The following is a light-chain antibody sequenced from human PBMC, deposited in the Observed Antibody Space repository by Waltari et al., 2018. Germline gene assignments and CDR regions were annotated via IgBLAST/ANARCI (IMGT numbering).Light chain of an antibody. J-gene: IGLJ1*01. V-gene: IGLV2-8*01. CDR2: EVT. CDR1: TSDVGAYNY. CDR3: SSYAHNNHFV. Sequence: QSVLTQPPSATGSPGQSVTISCTGTTSDVGAYNYLPWYQQHPGKVPKLLTYEVTKRPSGVPDRFSGSKSGNTASLTVSGLQADDEADYYCSSYAHNNHFVFGTGTKVTVL.